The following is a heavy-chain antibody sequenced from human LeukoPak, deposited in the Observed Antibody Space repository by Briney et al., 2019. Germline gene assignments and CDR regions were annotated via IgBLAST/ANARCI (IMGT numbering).Heavy chain of an antibody. J-gene: IGHJ4*02. Sequence: SETLSLTCAVYGGSFSSYYWSWIRQPPGKGLEWIGEINHSGSTNYNPSLKSRVTISVDTSKNQFSLKLSSVTAADTAVYYYARGVVGDIGLYFDYWGQGTLVTVSS. D-gene: IGHD2-21*01. CDR3: ARGVVGDIGLYFDY. CDR1: GGSFSSYY. CDR2: INHSGST. V-gene: IGHV4-34*01.